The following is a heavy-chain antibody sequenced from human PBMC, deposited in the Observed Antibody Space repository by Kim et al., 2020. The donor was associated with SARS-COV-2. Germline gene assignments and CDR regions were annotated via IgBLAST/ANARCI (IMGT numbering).Heavy chain of an antibody. CDR1: GFTFRDSA. V-gene: IGHV3-73*01. Sequence: GGSLRLSCAASGFTFRDSALHWVRQASGKGPEWVGRITSEGNNYSSTYSVTGRFSFTISSSDSKISSHLQMNSLETAGTSYYYRTLVQWTAFGFFYG. D-gene: IGHD6-19*01. CDR2: ITSEGNNYSS. CDR3: TLVQWTAFGFFYG. J-gene: IGHJ6*01.